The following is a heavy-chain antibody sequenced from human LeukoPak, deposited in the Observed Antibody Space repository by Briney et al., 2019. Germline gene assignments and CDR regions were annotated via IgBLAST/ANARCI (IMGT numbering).Heavy chain of an antibody. Sequence: ASVKDSSKAPGYTFSSYILSCVRQAPGQGLEWMGWISAYNGNTNYAQKLQGRVTMTTATYTSTAYMELRRVRSDGTAVYYRARVDYSGGSGYNGSHAFALWGRGPLSTVSS. CDR2: ISAYNGNT. CDR3: ARVDYSGGSGYNGSHAFAL. CDR1: GYTFSSYI. J-gene: IGHJ3*01. V-gene: IGHV1-18*01. D-gene: IGHD2-15*01.